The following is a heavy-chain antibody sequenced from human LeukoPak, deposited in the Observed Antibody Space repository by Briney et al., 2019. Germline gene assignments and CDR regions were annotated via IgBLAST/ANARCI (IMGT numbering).Heavy chain of an antibody. V-gene: IGHV1-69*13. CDR3: ARGSGDYAGYYYGMDV. Sequence: SVKVSCKASGGTFSSYAISWVRQAPGQGLEWMGGIIPIFGTANYAQKFQGRVTITADESTSTAYMELSSLRSEDTAVYYCARGSGDYAGYYYGMDVWGQGTTVTVSS. CDR1: GGTFSSYA. D-gene: IGHD4-17*01. CDR2: IIPIFGTA. J-gene: IGHJ6*02.